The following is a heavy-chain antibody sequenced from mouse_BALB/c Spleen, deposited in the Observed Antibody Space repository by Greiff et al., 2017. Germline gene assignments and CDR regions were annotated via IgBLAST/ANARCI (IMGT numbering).Heavy chain of an antibody. Sequence: VQLKESGPGLVAPSQSLSITCTVSGFSLTSYGVHWVRQPPGKGLEWLGVIWAGGSTNYNSALMSRLSISKDNSKSQVFLKMNSLQTDDTAMYYCARKLLNYYAMDYWGQGTSVTVSS. D-gene: IGHD4-1*01. CDR3: ARKLLNYYAMDY. J-gene: IGHJ4*01. CDR2: IWAGGST. CDR1: GFSLTSYG. V-gene: IGHV2-9*02.